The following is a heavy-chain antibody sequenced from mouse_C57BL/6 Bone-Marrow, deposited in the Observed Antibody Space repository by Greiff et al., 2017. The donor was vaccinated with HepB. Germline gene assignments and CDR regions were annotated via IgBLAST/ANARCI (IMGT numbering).Heavy chain of an antibody. Sequence: VQLQQSGAELVMPGASVKLSCKASGYTFTSYWMHWVKQRPGQGLEWIGEIDPSDSYTNYNQKFKGKSTLTVDKSSSTAYMQLSSLTSEDSAVYYCARHYGSTYDYFDYWGQGTTLTVSS. V-gene: IGHV1-69*01. CDR2: IDPSDSYT. CDR3: ARHYGSTYDYFDY. D-gene: IGHD1-1*01. CDR1: GYTFTSYW. J-gene: IGHJ2*01.